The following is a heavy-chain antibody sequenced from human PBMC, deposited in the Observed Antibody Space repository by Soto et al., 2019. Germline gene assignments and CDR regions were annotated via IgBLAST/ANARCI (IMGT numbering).Heavy chain of an antibody. CDR3: SRETALDYRGMDV. CDR2: INPTTNIP. Sequence: ASVKVSCKASAYSFTSYHIHWLRQAPGQGLEWLGVINPTTNIPIYAQKFQGRVTVTRDTSASTVSMDLSSLRSEDTATYYCSRETALDYRGMDVWGKGTTVTVPS. D-gene: IGHD3-10*01. J-gene: IGHJ6*04. CDR1: AYSFTSYH. V-gene: IGHV1-46*01.